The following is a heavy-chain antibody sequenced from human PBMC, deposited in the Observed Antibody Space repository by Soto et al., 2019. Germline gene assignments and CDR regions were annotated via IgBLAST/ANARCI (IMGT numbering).Heavy chain of an antibody. Sequence: QVQLVQSGAEVKKPGASVKVSCKASGYTFITYGISWVRQAPGQGLEWMGWISSYNGNTNHAQKLQGRGTMTTDTSTTTAYMDLRSLRSDDTAVYYCARDRPTSSIRARDYYYAMDVWGQGTTVTVSS. CDR2: ISSYNGNT. CDR3: ARDRPTSSIRARDYYYAMDV. CDR1: GYTFITYG. V-gene: IGHV1-18*01. D-gene: IGHD6-6*01. J-gene: IGHJ6*02.